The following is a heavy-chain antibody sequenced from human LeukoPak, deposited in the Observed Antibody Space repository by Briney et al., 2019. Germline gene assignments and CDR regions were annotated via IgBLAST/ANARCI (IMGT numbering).Heavy chain of an antibody. CDR2: IIPILGIA. V-gene: IGHV1-69*04. J-gene: IGHJ4*02. CDR3: ARDKAYSGSLYFDY. CDR1: GGTFSSYA. D-gene: IGHD1-26*01. Sequence: SVKVSCKASGGTFSSYAISWVRQAPGQGLEWMGRIIPILGIANYAQKFQGRVTITADKSTSTAYMELSSLRSEDTAVYYCARDKAYSGSLYFDYWGQGTLVTVSS.